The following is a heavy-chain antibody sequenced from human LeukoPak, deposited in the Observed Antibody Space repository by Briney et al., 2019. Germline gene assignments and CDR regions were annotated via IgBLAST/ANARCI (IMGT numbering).Heavy chain of an antibody. D-gene: IGHD6-13*01. V-gene: IGHV3-30*18. Sequence: GGSLRLSCAASGFTFNIYSMHWVRQAPGKGLEWVAVISYDGSNKYYADSVKGRFTISRDNSKNTLYLQMNSLRGEDTAVYYCAKQREGISWSPDYWGQGTLVTVSS. J-gene: IGHJ4*02. CDR1: GFTFNIYS. CDR3: AKQREGISWSPDY. CDR2: ISYDGSNK.